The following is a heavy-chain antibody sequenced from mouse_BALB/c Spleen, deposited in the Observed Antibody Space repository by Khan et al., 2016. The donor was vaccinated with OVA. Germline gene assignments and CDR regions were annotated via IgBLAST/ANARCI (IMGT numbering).Heavy chain of an antibody. Sequence: EVQLQESGPSLVKPSQTLSLTCSVSGDSITSGYWNWIRKFPGNKLEYMGYITYSGSSNYNPSLKSRISITRDTSKNQYCLQLNSVTTEDTATYYCARSGFYAMDYWGQGTSVTVSS. CDR1: GDSITSGY. CDR2: ITYSGSS. CDR3: ARSGFYAMDY. D-gene: IGHD1-3*01. V-gene: IGHV3-8*02. J-gene: IGHJ4*01.